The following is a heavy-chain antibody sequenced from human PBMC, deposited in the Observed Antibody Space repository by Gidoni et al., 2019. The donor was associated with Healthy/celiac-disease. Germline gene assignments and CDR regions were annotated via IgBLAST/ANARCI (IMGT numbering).Heavy chain of an antibody. J-gene: IGHJ4*02. CDR3: ASMGQLVY. Sequence: QLQLQESGPGLVKPSATLSLTCTVSGGSISSSRYYWGWIRQPPGKGLEWSGSIYYSGSTYYNPSLKSRGTISVDTSKNQFSLKLSSVTAADTAVYYCASMGQLVYWGQGTLVTVSS. D-gene: IGHD6-6*01. CDR1: GGSISSSRYY. V-gene: IGHV4-39*01. CDR2: IYYSGST.